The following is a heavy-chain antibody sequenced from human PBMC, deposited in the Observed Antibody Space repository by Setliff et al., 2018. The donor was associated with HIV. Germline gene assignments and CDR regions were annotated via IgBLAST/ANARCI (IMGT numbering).Heavy chain of an antibody. J-gene: IGHJ3*02. Sequence: QPGGSLRLSCAASGFTFSSYWMSWVRQAPGKGLEWVANIKQDGSEKNYVDSVKGRFTVSRDNAEKSMYLQMNSLRAEDTAVYYCARKTYYYDNSKGYFDSSAYYDALDMWGQGTMVTVSS. D-gene: IGHD3-22*01. CDR3: ARKTYYYDNSKGYFDSSAYYDALDM. V-gene: IGHV3-7*03. CDR2: IKQDGSEK. CDR1: GFTFSSYW.